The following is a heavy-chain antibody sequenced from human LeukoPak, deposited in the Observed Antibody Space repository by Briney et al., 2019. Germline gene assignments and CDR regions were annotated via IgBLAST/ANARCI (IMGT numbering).Heavy chain of an antibody. Sequence: SETLSLTCTVSGGSISSSSYYWGWIRQPPGKGLEWIGRIYYSGSTYYNPSLKSRVTISVDTSKNQFSLKLSSVTAADTAVYYCAKIRDTTGAFDIWGQGTMVTVSS. D-gene: IGHD1-1*01. CDR3: AKIRDTTGAFDI. V-gene: IGHV4-39*01. CDR1: GGSISSSSYY. J-gene: IGHJ3*02. CDR2: IYYSGST.